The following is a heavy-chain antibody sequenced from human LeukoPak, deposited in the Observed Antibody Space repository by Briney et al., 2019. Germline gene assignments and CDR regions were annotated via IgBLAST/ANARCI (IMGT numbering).Heavy chain of an antibody. CDR2: IIPIFGTA. Sequence: GASVKVSCKAPGGTFSSYAISWVRQAPGQGLEWMGGIIPIFGTANYAQKFQGRVTITADESTSTAYMELSSLRSEDTAVYYCARGPYYDSWSGAGYWGQGTLVTVSS. CDR3: ARGPYYDSWSGAGY. J-gene: IGHJ4*02. V-gene: IGHV1-69*13. D-gene: IGHD3-3*01. CDR1: GGTFSSYA.